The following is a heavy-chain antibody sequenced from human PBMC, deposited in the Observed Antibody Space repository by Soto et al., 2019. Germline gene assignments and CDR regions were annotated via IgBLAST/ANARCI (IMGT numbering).Heavy chain of an antibody. J-gene: IGHJ5*02. V-gene: IGHV4-61*01. CDR2: IFYSGST. CDR1: GDSVSSGSYY. CDR3: ARDWRGYCTAHNCQFDP. D-gene: IGHD2-8*02. Sequence: SETLSLTCTVSGDSVSSGSYYWSWIRQTPGQGLEWIGYIFYSGSTNYKPSLKSRVTISLDMSKNQFSLKMSSVTAADTAVYYCARDWRGYCTAHNCQFDPWGQGNLATVSS.